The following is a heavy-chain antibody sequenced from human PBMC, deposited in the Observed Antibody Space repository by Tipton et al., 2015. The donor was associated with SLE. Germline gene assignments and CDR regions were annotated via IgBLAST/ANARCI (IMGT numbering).Heavy chain of an antibody. V-gene: IGHV3-30*04. D-gene: IGHD6-13*01. J-gene: IGHJ4*02. CDR1: GFTFSSYA. Sequence: SLRLSCAASGFTFSSYAMHWVRQAPGKGLEWVAVISYDGSNKYYADSVKGRFTISRDNSKNTLYLQMNSLRAEDTAVYYCARDQIAATYYFDYWGQGPLVTVSS. CDR3: ARDQIAATYYFDY. CDR2: ISYDGSNK.